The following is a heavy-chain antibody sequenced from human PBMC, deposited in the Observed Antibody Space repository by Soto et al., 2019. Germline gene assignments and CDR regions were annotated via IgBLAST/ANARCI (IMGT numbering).Heavy chain of an antibody. V-gene: IGHV3-30*03. CDR2: ISYNGNKT. D-gene: IGHD3-22*01. Sequence: QVPLVESGGGVVQPGGSLRLSCAASGFACSTSVIHWVRQAPGKGLEWMAHISYNGNKTHYADSVKGRFTVSRDISEGTLYLQRHSPIAEETAVYYCARQQFEDGRGHYDHWVQGTLVSVSS. J-gene: IGHJ4*02. CDR3: ARQQFEDGRGHYDH. CDR1: GFACSTSV.